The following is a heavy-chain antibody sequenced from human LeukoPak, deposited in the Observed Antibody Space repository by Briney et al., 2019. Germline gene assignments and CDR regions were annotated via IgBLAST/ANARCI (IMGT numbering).Heavy chain of an antibody. CDR3: ARKALPGNWFDP. CDR1: GDSISSYY. CDR2: IYASGST. V-gene: IGHV4-4*07. Sequence: SETLSLTCTVSGDSISSYYWSWIRQPAGKGLEWIGHIYASGSTNYNPSLKSRVTMSLDTSKNQFSLNLSSVTAADTAVYYCARKALPGNWFDPWGQGTLVTVSS. J-gene: IGHJ5*02.